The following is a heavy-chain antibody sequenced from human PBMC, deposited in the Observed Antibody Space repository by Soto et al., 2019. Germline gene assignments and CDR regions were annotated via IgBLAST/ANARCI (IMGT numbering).Heavy chain of an antibody. J-gene: IGHJ3*02. V-gene: IGHV3-53*01. Sequence: PGGSLSLSCAASGFTVSSNYMSWVRQAPGKGLEWVSVIYSGGSTYYADSVKGRFTISRDNSKNTLYLQMNSLRAEDTAVYYCARNTVTSSWGAFDIWGQGTMVTVS. CDR2: IYSGGST. D-gene: IGHD4-17*01. CDR1: GFTVSSNY. CDR3: ARNTVTSSWGAFDI.